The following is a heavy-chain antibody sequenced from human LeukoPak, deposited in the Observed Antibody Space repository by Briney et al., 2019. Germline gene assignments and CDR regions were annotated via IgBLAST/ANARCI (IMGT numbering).Heavy chain of an antibody. V-gene: IGHV1-69*05. Sequence: SVKVSCMASGGTFSSYAISWVRQAPGQGLEWMGRIIPIFGTANYAQKFQGRVTITTDESTSTAYMELSSLRSEDTAVYYCARGVLRWGSEYYYYMDVWGKGTTVTVSS. D-gene: IGHD7-27*01. J-gene: IGHJ6*03. CDR2: IIPIFGTA. CDR1: GGTFSSYA. CDR3: ARGVLRWGSEYYYYMDV.